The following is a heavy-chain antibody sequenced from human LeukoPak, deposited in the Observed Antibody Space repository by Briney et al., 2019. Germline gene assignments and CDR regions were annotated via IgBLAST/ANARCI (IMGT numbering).Heavy chain of an antibody. D-gene: IGHD3-3*01. CDR1: GGSFSGYY. CDR2: INHSGST. CDR3: AISRNDFWSGYHYGGAFDI. J-gene: IGHJ3*02. V-gene: IGHV4-34*01. Sequence: SETLSLTCAVYGGSFSGYYWSWIRQPPGKGLEWIGEINHSGSTDYNPSLKSRVTISVDTSKNQFSLKLSSVTAADTAVYYCAISRNDFWSGYHYGGAFDIWGQGTMVTVSS.